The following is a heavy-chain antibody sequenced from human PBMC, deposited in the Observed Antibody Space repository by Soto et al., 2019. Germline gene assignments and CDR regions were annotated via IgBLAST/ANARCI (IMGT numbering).Heavy chain of an antibody. Sequence: GASVKVSCKASGYSFTSLHFNWVRQATGRGLEWIGWMNPHSGDTGFAQRFQGRVTMTRNTSINTAYMELRSLRSQDTAVYYCARGSPGTVDHWGQGTQVTVSS. CDR3: ARGSPGTVDH. CDR2: MNPHSGDT. V-gene: IGHV1-8*01. D-gene: IGHD3-10*01. CDR1: GYSFTSLH. J-gene: IGHJ4*02.